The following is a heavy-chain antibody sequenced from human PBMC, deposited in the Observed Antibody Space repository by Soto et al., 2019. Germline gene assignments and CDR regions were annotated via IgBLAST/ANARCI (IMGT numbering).Heavy chain of an antibody. J-gene: IGHJ3*02. CDR1: GYTFSNYD. CDR3: ARGIKGLHASAFDI. CDR2: LNPNTDKT. D-gene: IGHD5-12*01. V-gene: IGHV1-8*01. Sequence: ASVKVSCKASGYTFSNYDINWVRQATGQGLEWMGWLNPNTDKTGSAQKFQGRVTMTRNTSISTAYLELSGLRSDDTAVYYCARGIKGLHASAFDIWGQGTRVTVSS.